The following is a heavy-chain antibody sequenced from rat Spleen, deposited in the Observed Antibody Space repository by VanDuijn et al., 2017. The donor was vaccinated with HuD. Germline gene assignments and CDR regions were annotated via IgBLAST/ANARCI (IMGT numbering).Heavy chain of an antibody. CDR3: ARLGYTHYGYNPVDA. V-gene: IGHV5-31*01. CDR2: ITNARGTT. J-gene: IGHJ4*01. Sequence: EVQLVESGGGLVQPGRSLKLSCVASGFTFNNYWMTWIRQAPGKGLEWVASITNARGTTYYPDSVKGRFTISRDNAKSSLYLQMNSLKSEDTATYYCARLGYTHYGYNPVDAWGQGASVTVSS. CDR1: GFTFNNYW. D-gene: IGHD1-9*01.